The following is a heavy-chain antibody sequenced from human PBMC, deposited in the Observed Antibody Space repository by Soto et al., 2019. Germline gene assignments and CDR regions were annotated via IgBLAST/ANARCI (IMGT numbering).Heavy chain of an antibody. V-gene: IGHV3-7*01. Sequence: GGSLRLSCAASGFTFSSYWMSWVRQAPGKGLEWVANIKQDGSEKYYVDSVKGRFTISRDNAKNSLYLQMNSLRAEDTAVYYCARDTPGYCSGGSCTYPYFDYWGQGTLVTVSS. CDR2: IKQDGSEK. CDR3: ARDTPGYCSGGSCTYPYFDY. J-gene: IGHJ4*02. D-gene: IGHD2-15*01. CDR1: GFTFSSYW.